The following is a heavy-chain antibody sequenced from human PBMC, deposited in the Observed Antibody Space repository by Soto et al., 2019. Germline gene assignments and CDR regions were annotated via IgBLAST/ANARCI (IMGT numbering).Heavy chain of an antibody. CDR1: GFTFSSYG. CDR2: ISYDGSNK. J-gene: IGHJ4*02. Sequence: PGGSLRLSCAASGFTFSSYGMHWVRQAPGKGLEWVAVISYDGSNKYYADSVKGRFTISRDNSKNTLYLQMNSLRAEDTAVYYCAKDSGFWSGPSPGPHDWGQGTLVTVSS. D-gene: IGHD3-3*01. V-gene: IGHV3-30*18. CDR3: AKDSGFWSGPSPGPHD.